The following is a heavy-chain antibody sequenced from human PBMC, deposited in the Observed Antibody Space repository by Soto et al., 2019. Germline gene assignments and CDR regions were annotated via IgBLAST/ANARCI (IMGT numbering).Heavy chain of an antibody. V-gene: IGHV4-34*01. J-gene: IGHJ4*02. CDR1: GGSFSGYY. D-gene: IGHD2-8*01. CDR3: VHHGGVPYYHDF. Sequence: SETLSLTCAVYGGSFSGYYWSWIRQPPGKGLEWIGEINHSGSTNYNPSLKSRVTISADQSKNDFSLRLSSVTAADTAVYYCVHHGGVPYYHDFWGQGMLVTVYS. CDR2: INHSGST.